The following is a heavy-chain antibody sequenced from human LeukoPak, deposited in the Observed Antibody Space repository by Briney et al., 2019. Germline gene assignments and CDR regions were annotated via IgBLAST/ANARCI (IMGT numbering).Heavy chain of an antibody. D-gene: IGHD5-12*01. CDR3: ARGYAYNFDY. V-gene: IGHV4-59*01. Sequence: SETLSLTCTVSGGSISSYYWSSIPQPPGKGLEWIGYIYSSGSTNYNPSLKSRVTISVDTSKNQFSLKLSSVTAADTAVYYCARGYAYNFDYWGPGNPGHRLL. J-gene: IGHJ4*02. CDR1: GGSISSYY. CDR2: IYSSGST.